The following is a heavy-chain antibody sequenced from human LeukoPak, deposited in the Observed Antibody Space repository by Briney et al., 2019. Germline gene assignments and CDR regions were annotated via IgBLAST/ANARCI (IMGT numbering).Heavy chain of an antibody. J-gene: IGHJ6*02. CDR2: IYYSGST. CDR3: ARNLGSNYNYYYYGMDV. V-gene: IGHV4-61*01. CDR1: GGSVSSGSYC. D-gene: IGHD4-11*01. Sequence: KSSETLSLTCSVSGGSVSSGSYCWSWIRQPPGKGLEWIGHIYYSGSTNYNPSLTSRVTISVDTSKNQFSLKLSSVTAADTAVYYCARNLGSNYNYYYYGMDVWGQGTTVTVSS.